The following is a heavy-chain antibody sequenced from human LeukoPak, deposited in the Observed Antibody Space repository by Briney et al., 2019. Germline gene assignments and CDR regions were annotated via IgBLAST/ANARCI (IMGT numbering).Heavy chain of an antibody. CDR2: IYPGNSDA. D-gene: IGHD3-10*01. V-gene: IGHV5-51*01. Sequence: GESLQISCKISGDRLTNNWIGWVRQVPGKGLEWMGLIYPGNSDARYSPLFQGQVTLPVDRSISTVYLRWSALKASDSAIYYCARLGVKIVRGVSLKRSGTHWFDPWGQGTLVTVSS. CDR1: GDRLTNNW. J-gene: IGHJ5*02. CDR3: ARLGVKIVRGVSLKRSGTHWFDP.